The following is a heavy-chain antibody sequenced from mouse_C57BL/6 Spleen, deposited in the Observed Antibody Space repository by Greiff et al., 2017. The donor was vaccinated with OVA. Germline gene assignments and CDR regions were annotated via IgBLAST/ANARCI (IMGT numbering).Heavy chain of an antibody. CDR1: GYTFTSYW. V-gene: IGHV1-72*01. D-gene: IGHD2-4*01. CDR3: AFYDYDGADWYFDV. Sequence: QVQLKQPGAELVKPGASVKLSCKASGYTFTSYWMHWVKQRPGRGLEWIGRIDPNSGGTKYNEKFKRKATLTVDKPSSTAYMQLSSLTSEDSAVYYCAFYDYDGADWYFDVWGTGTTVTVSS. CDR2: IDPNSGGT. J-gene: IGHJ1*03.